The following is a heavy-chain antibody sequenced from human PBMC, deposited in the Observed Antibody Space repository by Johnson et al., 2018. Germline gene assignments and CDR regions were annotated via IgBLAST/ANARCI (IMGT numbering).Heavy chain of an antibody. CDR3: SRVNYNWNDVGAFVI. Sequence: QVQLVESGGGVVQPGRSLRLSCADSGFTFSSYGMHWVRQAPGKGLEWVAVISYDGSNKYYADSVKGRFTISRDNSKSTLYLKMRCLGAEDTAVYYWSRVNYNWNDVGAFVIWGQGTIVTVSS. D-gene: IGHD1-1*01. J-gene: IGHJ3*02. V-gene: IGHV3-30*03. CDR1: GFTFSSYG. CDR2: ISYDGSNK.